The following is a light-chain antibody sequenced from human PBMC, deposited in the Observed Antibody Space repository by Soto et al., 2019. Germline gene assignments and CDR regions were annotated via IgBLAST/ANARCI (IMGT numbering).Light chain of an antibody. CDR3: QQFNSYPLT. CDR2: DAS. J-gene: IGKJ4*01. Sequence: AIQLTQSPSSLSASVGDRVTITCRASQGISSALAWYQQKPGKAPKLLIYDASSLESGVPSRFSGSGSGTDFTLTISSLXXXXFXTYYCQQFNSYPLTFGGGTKVEIK. CDR1: QGISSA. V-gene: IGKV1-13*02.